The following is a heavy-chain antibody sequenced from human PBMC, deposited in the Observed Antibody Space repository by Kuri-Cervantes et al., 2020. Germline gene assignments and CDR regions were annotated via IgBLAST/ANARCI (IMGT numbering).Heavy chain of an antibody. Sequence: GSLRLSCTVSGGSISSYYWSWIRQPAGKGLGWIGRIYTSGSTNYNPSLKSRVTMSVDTSKNQFSLKLSSVTAADTAVYYCARDRPYDSSGYYHWFDPWGQGTLVTVSS. V-gene: IGHV4-4*07. CDR2: IYTSGST. CDR3: ARDRPYDSSGYYHWFDP. CDR1: GGSISSYY. J-gene: IGHJ5*02. D-gene: IGHD3-22*01.